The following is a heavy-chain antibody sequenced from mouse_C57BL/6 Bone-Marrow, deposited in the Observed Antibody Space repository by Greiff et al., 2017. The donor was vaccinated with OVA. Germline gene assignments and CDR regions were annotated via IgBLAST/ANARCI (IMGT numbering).Heavy chain of an antibody. CDR2: ISSGSSTI. Sequence: EVKLVESGGGLVKPGGSLKLSCAASGFTFSDYGMHWVRQAPEKGLEWVAYISSGSSTIYYADTVNGRFTISRDNAKNTLFLQMTSLRSEDTAMYYCARRRDDGYYLFDYWGQGTTLTVSS. CDR3: ARRRDDGYYLFDY. J-gene: IGHJ2*01. CDR1: GFTFSDYG. D-gene: IGHD2-3*01. V-gene: IGHV5-17*01.